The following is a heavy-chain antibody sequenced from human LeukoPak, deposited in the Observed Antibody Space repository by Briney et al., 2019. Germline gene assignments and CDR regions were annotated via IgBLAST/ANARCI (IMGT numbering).Heavy chain of an antibody. D-gene: IGHD3-16*01. CDR3: ARGGDHPTFLFQYMDV. Sequence: GGSLRLSCAASGFTFSSYWMTWVRQAPGKGLEWVANIKQDGSEKYYVDSVKGRFTISRDNAKNSLYLQMNSLRAEDTAVYYCARGGDHPTFLFQYMDVWGKGTTVTVSS. J-gene: IGHJ6*03. CDR1: GFTFSSYW. CDR2: IKQDGSEK. V-gene: IGHV3-7*01.